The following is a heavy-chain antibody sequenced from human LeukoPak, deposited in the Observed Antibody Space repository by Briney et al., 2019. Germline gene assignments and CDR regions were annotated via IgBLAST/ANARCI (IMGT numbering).Heavy chain of an antibody. CDR1: GYSISSGYY. CDR3: ARALDYYDSSGYYSYYYYMDV. V-gene: IGHV4-38-2*02. D-gene: IGHD3-22*01. CDR2: IYHSGST. Sequence: SETLSLTCTVSGYSISSGYYWGWSRQPPGKGLEWIGSIYHSGSTYYNPSLKSRVTISVDTSKNQFSLKVSSVTAADTAVYYCARALDYYDSSGYYSYYYYMDVWGKGTTVTVSS. J-gene: IGHJ6*03.